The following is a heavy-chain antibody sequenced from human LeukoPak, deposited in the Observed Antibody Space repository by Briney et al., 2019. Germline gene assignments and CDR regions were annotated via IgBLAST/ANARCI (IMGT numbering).Heavy chain of an antibody. J-gene: IGHJ4*02. CDR1: GYTFTGYY. D-gene: IGHD2-15*01. CDR2: INPNSGGT. CDR3: ARGIGYCSGGSCYAYDY. Sequence: ASVKVSCKASGYTFTGYYMHWVRQARGQGLEWMGWINPNSGGTNYAQKFQGWVTMTRDTSISTAYMELSRLRSDDTAVYYCARGIGYCSGGSCYAYDYWGQGTLVTVSS. V-gene: IGHV1-2*04.